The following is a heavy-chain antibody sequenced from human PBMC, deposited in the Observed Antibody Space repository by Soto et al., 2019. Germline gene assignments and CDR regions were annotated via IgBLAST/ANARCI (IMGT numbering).Heavy chain of an antibody. CDR3: ARDLVAAIVSNWFDP. V-gene: IGHV3-21*01. J-gene: IGHJ5*02. Sequence: GGSLRLSCAASGFTFSSYSMNWVRQAPGKGLEWVSSISSSSSYIYYADSVKGRFTISRDNAKNSLYLQMNSLRAEDTAVYYCARDLVAAIVSNWFDPWGQGTLVTVSS. CDR2: ISSSSSYI. D-gene: IGHD2-15*01. CDR1: GFTFSSYS.